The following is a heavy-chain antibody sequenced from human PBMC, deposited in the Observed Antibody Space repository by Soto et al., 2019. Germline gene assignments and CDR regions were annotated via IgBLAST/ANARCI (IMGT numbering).Heavy chain of an antibody. V-gene: IGHV3-64*01. Sequence: EVQLAESGGGLAQPGGSLRLSCAASGFTLSGYAMDWVRQAPGKGLEYVSGISSNGVGTYYANSVQGRFTISRDNSKKTVYLQMRSLRPEDMAVYYCARRARPDFYYMDVWGKGTTVTVSS. D-gene: IGHD6-6*01. CDR1: GFTLSGYA. CDR2: ISSNGVGT. CDR3: ARRARPDFYYMDV. J-gene: IGHJ6*03.